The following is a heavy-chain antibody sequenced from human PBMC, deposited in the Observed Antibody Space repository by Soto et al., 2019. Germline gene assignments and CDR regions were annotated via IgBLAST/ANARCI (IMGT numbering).Heavy chain of an antibody. CDR3: ARRFGY. V-gene: IGHV3-48*02. CDR2: ISSSGSKT. CDR1: GFIFGDYD. D-gene: IGHD3-10*01. J-gene: IGHJ4*02. Sequence: EVQLVESGGGLVQPGESLRRSCVGSGFIFGDYDMNWVRQAPGKGLEWVSSISSSGSKTQYADSVKGRFTISRDNAKHSLYLQMNSLRDEDSAVYYCARRFGYWGQGALVTVSS.